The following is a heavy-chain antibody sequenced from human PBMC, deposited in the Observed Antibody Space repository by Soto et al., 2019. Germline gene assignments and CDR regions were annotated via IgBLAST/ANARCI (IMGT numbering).Heavy chain of an antibody. V-gene: IGHV1-46*01. CDR2: INPGGGST. CDR3: ARVTTVTSNIGLDV. CDR1: GYTFTSYY. J-gene: IGHJ6*02. Sequence: QVQLVQSGTEVKPPGASVKVSCKASGYTFTSYYIHWVRQAPGQGLEWVGIINPGGGSTSYSQKFQGRVTMTRDTSTRTVNMELSSLRSEATAGYFCARVTTVTSNIGLDVWGQGTTVTVSS. D-gene: IGHD4-4*01.